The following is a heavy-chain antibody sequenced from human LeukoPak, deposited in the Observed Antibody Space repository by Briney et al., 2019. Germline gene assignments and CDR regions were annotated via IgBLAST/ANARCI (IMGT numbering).Heavy chain of an antibody. Sequence: SETLSLTCTVSGGSFRNYYWSWIRQPAGKGLEWIGRIYTSGSTNYDPSLKSPVTMSVDTSNNQFSLKLTSVTAADTAVYYCARQPPQYYGMDVWGQGTTVTVSS. CDR3: ARQPPQYYGMDV. J-gene: IGHJ6*02. V-gene: IGHV4-4*07. CDR1: GGSFRNYY. CDR2: IYTSGST. D-gene: IGHD1-14*01.